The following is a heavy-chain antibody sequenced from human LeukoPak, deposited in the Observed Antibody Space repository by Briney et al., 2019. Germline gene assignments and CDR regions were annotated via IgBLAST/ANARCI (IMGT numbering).Heavy chain of an antibody. CDR2: IKQDGSEK. J-gene: IGHJ4*02. CDR1: GFTFSNAW. D-gene: IGHD4-17*01. V-gene: IGHV3-7*03. Sequence: GGSLRLSCAASGFTFSNAWMNWVRQAPGKGLEWVANIKQDGSEKYYVDSVKGRFTISRDNAKNSLYLQMNSLRAEDTAVYYCASYGESFDYWGQGTLVTVSS. CDR3: ASYGESFDY.